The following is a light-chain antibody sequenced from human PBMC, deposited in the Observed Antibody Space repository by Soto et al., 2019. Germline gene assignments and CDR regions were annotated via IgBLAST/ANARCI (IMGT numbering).Light chain of an antibody. CDR1: QSISSW. J-gene: IGKJ1*01. CDR3: QQYNSSPT. V-gene: IGKV1-5*03. Sequence: DIQMTQSPSTLSASVGDRGTITCRASQSISSWLAWYQQKPGKAPKLLIYKASSLESGVPSRFSGSGSGTEFTLTISSLQPDDFATYYCQQYNSSPTFGQGTKVEIK. CDR2: KAS.